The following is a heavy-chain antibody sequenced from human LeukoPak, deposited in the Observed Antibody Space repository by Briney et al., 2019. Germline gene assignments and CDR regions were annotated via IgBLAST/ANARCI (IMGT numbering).Heavy chain of an antibody. J-gene: IGHJ4*02. Sequence: ASVNASCKASGYTFTSYGISWVRQAPGQGLEWMGWISAYNGNTNYAQKLQGRVTMTTDASTSTAYMELRSLRSDDTAVYYCARGINTPLGVVPAAHDDYWGQGTLVTVSS. D-gene: IGHD2-2*01. CDR3: ARGINTPLGVVPAAHDDY. CDR2: ISAYNGNT. CDR1: GYTFTSYG. V-gene: IGHV1-18*01.